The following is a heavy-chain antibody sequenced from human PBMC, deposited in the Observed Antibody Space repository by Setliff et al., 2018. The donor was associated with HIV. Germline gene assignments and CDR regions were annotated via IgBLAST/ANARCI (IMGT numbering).Heavy chain of an antibody. CDR2: INPNSGAT. CDR1: GYIFSDYY. D-gene: IGHD3-3*02. Sequence: ASVKVSCKASGYIFSDYYIHWVRQTPGQGLEWMGRINPNSGATDYAQEFQGRVSMTRDTSIRTVYMELSRLRSVDTAVYYCARDAWVEFLEWTFYGMDVWG. V-gene: IGHV1-2*06. CDR3: ARDAWVEFLEWTFYGMDV. J-gene: IGHJ6*01.